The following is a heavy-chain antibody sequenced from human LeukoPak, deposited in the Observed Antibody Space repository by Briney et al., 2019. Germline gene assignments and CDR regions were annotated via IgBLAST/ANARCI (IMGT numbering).Heavy chain of an antibody. CDR3: ARAQGSGYYDYVWGSYRPRNFDY. Sequence: SETLSLTCAVYGGSFSGYYWSWIRQPAGKGLEWIGRIYTSGSTNYNPSLKSRVTMSVDTSKNQFSLKLSSVTAADTAVYYCARAQGSGYYDYVWGSYRPRNFDYWGQGTLVTVSS. D-gene: IGHD3-16*02. V-gene: IGHV4-59*10. J-gene: IGHJ4*02. CDR1: GGSFSGYY. CDR2: IYTSGST.